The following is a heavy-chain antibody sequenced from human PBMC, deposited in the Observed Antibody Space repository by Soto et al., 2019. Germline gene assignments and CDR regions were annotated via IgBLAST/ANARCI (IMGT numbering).Heavy chain of an antibody. V-gene: IGHV3-21*01. J-gene: IGHJ6*02. CDR2: ISSSSSYI. Sequence: GGSLRLSCAASGFTFSSYSMNWVRQAPGKGLEWVSSISSSSSYIYYADSVKGRFTISRDNAKNSLYLQMNSLRAEDKAVYYCARGSGSYRNYYYYGIDVWGQGTTVTVSS. D-gene: IGHD1-26*01. CDR1: GFTFSSYS. CDR3: ARGSGSYRNYYYYGIDV.